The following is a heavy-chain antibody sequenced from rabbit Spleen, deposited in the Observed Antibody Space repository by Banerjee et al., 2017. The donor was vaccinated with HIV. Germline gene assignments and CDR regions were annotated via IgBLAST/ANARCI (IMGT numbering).Heavy chain of an antibody. CDR2: IDPVFGIT. CDR1: GFTLSSYY. J-gene: IGHJ4*01. Sequence: QLKESGGGLVQPGGSLKLSCKASGFTLSSYYMNWVRQAPGKGLEWIGYIDPVFGITYYASWVNGRFSISRENAQNTVFLQMTSLTAADTATYFCARDGAGGSYFAWWGPGTLVTVS. V-gene: IGHV1S7*01. D-gene: IGHD8-1*01. CDR3: ARDGAGGSYFAW.